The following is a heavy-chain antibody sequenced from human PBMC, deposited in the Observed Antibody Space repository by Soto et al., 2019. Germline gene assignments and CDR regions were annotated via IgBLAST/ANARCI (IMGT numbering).Heavy chain of an antibody. J-gene: IGHJ6*02. D-gene: IGHD2-2*01. CDR1: GFTFSSYG. V-gene: IGHV3-30*18. CDR3: AKGLYCSSTSCKVRLYYYYGMDV. Sequence: GGSLRLSCAASGFTFSSYGMHWVRQAPGRGLEWVAVISYDGSNKYYADSVKGRFTISRDNSKSTLYLQMNSLRAEDTAVYYCAKGLYCSSTSCKVRLYYYYGMDVWGQGTTVTVSS. CDR2: ISYDGSNK.